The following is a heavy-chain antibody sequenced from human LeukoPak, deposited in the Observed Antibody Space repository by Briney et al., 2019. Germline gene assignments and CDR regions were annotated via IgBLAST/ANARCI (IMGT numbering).Heavy chain of an antibody. D-gene: IGHD3-3*01. V-gene: IGHV4-31*03. CDR3: ARLPYYDFWSGYYGLASYYFDY. CDR2: IYYSGST. J-gene: IGHJ4*02. Sequence: PSETLSLTCTVSGGSISSGGYYWGWIRQHPGKGLEWIGYIYYSGSTYYNPSLKSRVTISVDTSKNQFSLKLSSVTAADTAVYYCARLPYYDFWSGYYGLASYYFDYWGQGTLVTVSS. CDR1: GGSISSGGYY.